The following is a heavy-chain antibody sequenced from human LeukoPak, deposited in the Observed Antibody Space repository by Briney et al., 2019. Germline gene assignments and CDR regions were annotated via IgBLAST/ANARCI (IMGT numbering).Heavy chain of an antibody. V-gene: IGHV1-46*01. CDR1: GYTFTSYY. D-gene: IGHD3-10*01. Sequence: ASVKVSCKASGYTFTSYYMHWVRQAPGQGLEWMGIINPSGGSTSYAQKFQGRVTMTRDTSTSTVYMELSSLRSEDTAVYYCARQVRPMVRGVIIQTPDFRHWGQGTLVTVSS. CDR3: ARQVRPMVRGVIIQTPDFRH. CDR2: INPSGGST. J-gene: IGHJ1*01.